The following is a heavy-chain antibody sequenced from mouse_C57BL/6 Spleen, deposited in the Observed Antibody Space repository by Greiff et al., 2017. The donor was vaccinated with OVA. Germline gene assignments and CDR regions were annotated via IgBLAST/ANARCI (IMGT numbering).Heavy chain of an antibody. CDR2: IYPRSGNT. CDR1: GYTFTSYG. D-gene: IGHD2-4*01. V-gene: IGHV1-81*01. Sequence: VKLVESGAELARPGASVKLSCKASGYTFTSYGISWVKQSTGQGLEWIGEIYPRSGNTYYNEKFKGKATLTADKSSSTAYMELRSLTSEDSAVYFCARYYDYDRFAYWGQGTLVTVSA. J-gene: IGHJ3*01. CDR3: ARYYDYDRFAY.